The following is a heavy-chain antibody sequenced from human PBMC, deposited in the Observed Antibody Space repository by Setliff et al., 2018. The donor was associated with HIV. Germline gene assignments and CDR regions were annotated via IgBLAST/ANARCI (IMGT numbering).Heavy chain of an antibody. CDR2: IYTNGST. D-gene: IGHD6-19*01. CDR1: GGSISSYF. V-gene: IGHV4-4*08. Sequence: SETLSLTCTVSGGSISSYFWSWIRQPPGKGLEWIGYIYTNGSTNYNPSLKSRVTISVDTSKNQFSLKLDSVTAADTAVYYCASGREAVAGALHFDYWGQGPLVTVSS. J-gene: IGHJ4*02. CDR3: ASGREAVAGALHFDY.